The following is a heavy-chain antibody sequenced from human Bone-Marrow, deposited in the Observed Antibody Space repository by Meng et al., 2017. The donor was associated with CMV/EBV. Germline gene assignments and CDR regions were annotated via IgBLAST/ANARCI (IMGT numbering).Heavy chain of an antibody. CDR3: ARGRNWFDP. Sequence: SETLSLTCSVSGGSINNYYWSWIRQPPGKGLEWIGYIYYSGSTNYNPSLKSRVTISVDTSKNQFPLKLSSVTAADTAVYYCARGRNWFDPRGQGTLVTVSS. J-gene: IGHJ5*02. CDR1: GGSINNYY. CDR2: IYYSGST. V-gene: IGHV4-59*01.